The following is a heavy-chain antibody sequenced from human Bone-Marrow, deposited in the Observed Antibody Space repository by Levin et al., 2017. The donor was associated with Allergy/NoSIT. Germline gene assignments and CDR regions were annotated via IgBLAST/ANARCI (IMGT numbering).Heavy chain of an antibody. Sequence: LSLTCAASGFTFSTYSMNWVRQAPGKGLEWVSYITSSSGTTYYADSVKGRFTISRDNAKNSLYLQMNSLRDEDTAVYYCAREGRAAAEAWKVWGQGTLVTVSS. V-gene: IGHV3-48*02. D-gene: IGHD6-13*01. CDR2: ITSSSGTT. CDR3: AREGRAAAEAWKV. J-gene: IGHJ4*02. CDR1: GFTFSTYS.